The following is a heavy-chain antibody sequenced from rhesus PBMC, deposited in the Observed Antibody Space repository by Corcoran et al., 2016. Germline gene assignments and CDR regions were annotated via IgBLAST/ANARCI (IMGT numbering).Heavy chain of an antibody. CDR1: GGSISSGYG. J-gene: IGHJ4*01. V-gene: IGHV4S7*01. CDR2: IYGSSWNT. Sequence: QVQLQESGPGLVKPSETLSLPCAVSGGSISSGYGWSWIRPPPGKGLEWIGYIYGSSWNTYDNPVRKSRVTISKDTSSNQFALKLSSVTAADTAVYYWARRAGVAAADYLDYWGQGVLVTVSS. CDR3: ARRAGVAAADYLDY. D-gene: IGHD4-29*01.